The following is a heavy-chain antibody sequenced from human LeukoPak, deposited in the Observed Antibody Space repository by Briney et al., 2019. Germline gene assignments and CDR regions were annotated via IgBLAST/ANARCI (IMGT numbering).Heavy chain of an antibody. CDR3: AKGYSSSWFYFDY. D-gene: IGHD6-13*01. CDR1: GFTFSSYA. Sequence: GGSLRLSCAASGFTFSSYALSWVRQAPGKGLECVSVISGSGGSTYYADSVKGRFTISRDTSKNTLYLQMNSLRAEGTAVYYCAKGYSSSWFYFDYWGQGSLVTVSS. V-gene: IGHV3-23*01. CDR2: ISGSGGST. J-gene: IGHJ4*02.